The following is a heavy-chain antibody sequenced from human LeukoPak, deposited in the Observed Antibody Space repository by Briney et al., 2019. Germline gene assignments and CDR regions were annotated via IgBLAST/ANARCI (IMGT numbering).Heavy chain of an antibody. V-gene: IGHV4-59*12. J-gene: IGHJ4*02. CDR2: IYYTGST. D-gene: IGHD5-18*01. Sequence: SETLSLTCTVSGGSISSDYWSWIRQPPGKGLEWIGYIYYTGSTNYNPSLKSRVTISVDTSKNQFSLKLSSVTAADTAVYYCARGGYSYFLGDFDYWGQGTLVTVSS. CDR3: ARGGYSYFLGDFDY. CDR1: GGSISSDY.